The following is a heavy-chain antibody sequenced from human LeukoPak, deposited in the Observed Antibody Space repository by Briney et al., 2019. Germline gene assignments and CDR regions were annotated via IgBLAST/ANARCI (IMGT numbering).Heavy chain of an antibody. CDR1: GGSISSGSYY. CDR2: IYTSGST. CDR3: ARDRSSWYEEYYYGMDV. V-gene: IGHV4-61*02. D-gene: IGHD6-13*01. J-gene: IGHJ6*02. Sequence: SETLSLTCTVSGGSISSGSYYWSWIRQPAGKGLEGIGRIYTSGSTNYNPSLKSRVTISVDTSKNQFSLKLSSVTAADTAVYYCARDRSSWYEEYYYGMDVWGQGTTVTVSS.